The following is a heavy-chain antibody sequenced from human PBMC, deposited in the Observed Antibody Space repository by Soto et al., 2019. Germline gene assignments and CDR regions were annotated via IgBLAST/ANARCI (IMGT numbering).Heavy chain of an antibody. V-gene: IGHV4-61*01. Sequence: SETLSLTCTVSGGSVSSGSYYWSWIRQPPGKGLELIGYIYYSGSTNYNPSLKSRVTISVDTSKNQFSLKLSSVTAADTAVYYCAADYSNYVAGMDVWGQGTTVTVSS. CDR1: GGSVSSGSYY. CDR2: IYYSGST. CDR3: AADYSNYVAGMDV. J-gene: IGHJ6*02. D-gene: IGHD4-4*01.